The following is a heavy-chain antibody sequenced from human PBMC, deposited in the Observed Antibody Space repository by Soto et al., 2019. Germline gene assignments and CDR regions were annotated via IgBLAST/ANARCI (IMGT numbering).Heavy chain of an antibody. V-gene: IGHV1-69*13. CDR1: GGTFSSYA. CDR3: ASTVGSDTAMVTHYYYYYGMDV. D-gene: IGHD5-18*01. CDR2: IIPIFGTA. Sequence: SSVKFSCKASGGTFSSYAISWVRQAPGQGLGWMGGIIPIFGTANYAQKFQGRVTITADESTSTAYMELSSLRSEDTAVYYCASTVGSDTAMVTHYYYYYGMDVWGQGTTVTVSS. J-gene: IGHJ6*02.